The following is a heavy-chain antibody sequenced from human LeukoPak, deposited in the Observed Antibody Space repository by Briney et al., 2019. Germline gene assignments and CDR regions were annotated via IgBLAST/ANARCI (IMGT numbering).Heavy chain of an antibody. Sequence: SETLSLTCTVSGGSISSGGYYWSWIRQPPGKGLEWIGYIYYSGSTYYNPSLKSRVTISVDTSKNQFSLKLSSVTAADTAVYYCARDPAYGGNPGFDYWGQGTLVTVSS. CDR1: GGSISSGGYY. D-gene: IGHD4-23*01. CDR3: ARDPAYGGNPGFDY. V-gene: IGHV4-30-4*08. CDR2: IYYSGST. J-gene: IGHJ4*02.